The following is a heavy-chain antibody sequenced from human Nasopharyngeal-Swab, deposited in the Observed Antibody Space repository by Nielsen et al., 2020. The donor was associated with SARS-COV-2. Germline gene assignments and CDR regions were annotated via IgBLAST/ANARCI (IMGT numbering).Heavy chain of an antibody. CDR3: ARDAIAVAGTLNWFDP. Sequence: VRQAPGKGLEWVAVIWYDGSNKYYADSVKGRFTISRDNSKNTLYLQMNSLRAEDTAVYYCARDAIAVAGTLNWFDPWGQGTLVTVSS. V-gene: IGHV3-33*01. J-gene: IGHJ5*02. D-gene: IGHD6-19*01. CDR2: IWYDGSNK.